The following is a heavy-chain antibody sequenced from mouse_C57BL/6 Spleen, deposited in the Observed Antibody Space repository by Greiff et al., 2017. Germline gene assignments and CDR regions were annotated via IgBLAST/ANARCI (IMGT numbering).Heavy chain of an antibody. CDR2: IWTGGGT. CDR3: AGAYDGYYYWFAY. D-gene: IGHD2-3*01. Sequence: VKLVESGPGLVAPSQSLSITCTVSGFSFTSYAISWVRQPPGKGLEWLGVIWTGGGTNYNSALKSRLSISKDNSKSQVFLKMNSLQTDDTARYYCAGAYDGYYYWFAYWGQGTLVTVSA. CDR1: GFSFTSYA. J-gene: IGHJ3*01. V-gene: IGHV2-9-1*01.